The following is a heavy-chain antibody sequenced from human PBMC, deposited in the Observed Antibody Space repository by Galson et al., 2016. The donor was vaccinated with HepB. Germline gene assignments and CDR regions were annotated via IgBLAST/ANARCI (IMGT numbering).Heavy chain of an antibody. V-gene: IGHV1-18*01. J-gene: IGHJ5*01. CDR1: GYTFFNYA. CDR3: ARHIDNWFDT. Sequence: SGYTFFNYAIPWVRQAPGQGLEWMGWINTHNSDTSYAQKLQDRVTLTTNTSTRTAYMELRSLRSDDTAVYYCARHIDNWFDTWGQGTLVTVSS. D-gene: IGHD5-12*01. CDR2: INTHNSDT.